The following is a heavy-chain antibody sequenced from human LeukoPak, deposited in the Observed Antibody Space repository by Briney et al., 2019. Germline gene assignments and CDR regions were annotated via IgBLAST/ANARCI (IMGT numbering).Heavy chain of an antibody. Sequence: GGSLRLSCAASGFTFSSYSMNWVRQAPGKGLEWVSSISSSSSYIYYADSVKGRFTIFRDNAKNSLYLQMNSLRAEDTAVYYCARAQPRSYFDYWGQGTLVTVSS. D-gene: IGHD2-2*01. CDR2: ISSSSSYI. V-gene: IGHV3-21*01. CDR1: GFTFSSYS. J-gene: IGHJ4*02. CDR3: ARAQPRSYFDY.